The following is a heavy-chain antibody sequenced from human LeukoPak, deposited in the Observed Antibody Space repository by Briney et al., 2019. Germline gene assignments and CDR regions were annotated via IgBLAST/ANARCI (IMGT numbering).Heavy chain of an antibody. D-gene: IGHD7-27*01. V-gene: IGHV3-11*04. CDR2: ISNSGDSI. Sequence: GGSLRLSCAASGFTFSDSYMTWIRQAPGKWLEWVSFISNSGDSIYYADSVKGRFTTSRDNAKNSLFLQMNSLRAEDTAVYYCGRGHWGLDYWGQGALVTVSS. CDR1: GFTFSDSY. CDR3: GRGHWGLDY. J-gene: IGHJ4*02.